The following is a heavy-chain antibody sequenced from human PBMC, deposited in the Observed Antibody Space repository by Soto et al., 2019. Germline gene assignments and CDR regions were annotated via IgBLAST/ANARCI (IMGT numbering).Heavy chain of an antibody. CDR1: GYKFTTSW. CDR3: ARIGVGVSADY. D-gene: IGHD1-26*01. V-gene: IGHV5-51*01. Sequence: GESLKISCKGSGYKFTTSWIGWVRQMPGKGLEWMGTIYPGDSDTKYSPSFQGQVTISADKSISTAYLQWSSLQASDTAMYYCARIGVGVSADYWGQGTLVTVSS. CDR2: IYPGDSDT. J-gene: IGHJ4*02.